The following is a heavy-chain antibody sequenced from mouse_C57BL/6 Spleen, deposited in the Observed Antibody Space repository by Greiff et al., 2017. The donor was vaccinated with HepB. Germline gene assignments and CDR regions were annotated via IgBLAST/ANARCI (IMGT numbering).Heavy chain of an antibody. V-gene: IGHV1-26*01. CDR1: GYTFTDYY. Sequence: EVQLQQSGPELVKPGASVKISCKASGYTFTDYYMNWVKQSHGKSLEWIGDINPNNGGTSYNQKFKGKATLTVDKSSSTADMELRSLTSEDSAVYYCARRRRGLDYWGQGTTLTVSS. CDR3: ARRRRGLDY. CDR2: INPNNGGT. J-gene: IGHJ2*01.